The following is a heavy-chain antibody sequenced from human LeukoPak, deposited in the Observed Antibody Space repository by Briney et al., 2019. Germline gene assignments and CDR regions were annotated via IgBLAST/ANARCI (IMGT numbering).Heavy chain of an antibody. V-gene: IGHV1-8*03. CDR1: GGTFSSYA. J-gene: IGHJ4*02. CDR2: MNPNSGNT. CDR3: ATDYGSRGSFDY. Sequence: ASVKVSCKASGGTFSSYAISWVRQAPGQGLEWMGWMNPNSGNTGYAQKFQGRVTITRNTSISTAYMELSSLRSEDTAVYYCATDYGSRGSFDYWGQGTLVTVSS. D-gene: IGHD4-17*01.